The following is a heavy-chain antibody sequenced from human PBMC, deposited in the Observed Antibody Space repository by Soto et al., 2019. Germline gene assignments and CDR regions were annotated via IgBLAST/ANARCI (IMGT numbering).Heavy chain of an antibody. J-gene: IGHJ2*01. CDR2: INAGGGYT. D-gene: IGHD2-21*02. CDR3: TRGGAILVVTAPFEL. CDR1: GYSFTNYY. Sequence: GASVKVSCKASGYSFTNYYMHWVRQAPGQGLEWMGTINAGGGYTTYAQRFQGRVTMTRDTSTSTVSMELSSLRYEDTALYYCTRGGAILVVTAPFELWG. V-gene: IGHV1-46*03.